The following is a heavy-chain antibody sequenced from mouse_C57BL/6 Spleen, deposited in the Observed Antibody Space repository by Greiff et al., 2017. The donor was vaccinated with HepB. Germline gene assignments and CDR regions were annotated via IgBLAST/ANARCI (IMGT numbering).Heavy chain of an antibody. CDR1: GFTFSSYA. CDR3: ARGTYSNYFDY. D-gene: IGHD2-5*01. V-gene: IGHV5-4*03. Sequence: EVKLVESGGGLVKPGGSLKLSCAASGFTFSSYAMSWVRQTPEKRLEWVATISHGGSYTYYPDNVKGRFTISRDNAKNNLYLQLSHLKSEETAMYYCARGTYSNYFDYWGQGTTLTVSS. CDR2: ISHGGSYT. J-gene: IGHJ2*01.